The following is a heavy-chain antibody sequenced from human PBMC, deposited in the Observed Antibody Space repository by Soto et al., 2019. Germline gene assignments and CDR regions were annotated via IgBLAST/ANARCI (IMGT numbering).Heavy chain of an antibody. CDR2: IYYSGST. J-gene: IGHJ5*02. Sequence: PSETLSLTCTVSGGSISSGGYYWSWIRQHPGKGLEWIGYIYYSGSTYYNPSLKSRVTISVDTSKNQFSLKLSSVTAADTAVYYCAAMVRGVVSNWFDPWGQGTLVTVSS. CDR1: GGSISSGGYY. D-gene: IGHD3-10*01. CDR3: AAMVRGVVSNWFDP. V-gene: IGHV4-31*03.